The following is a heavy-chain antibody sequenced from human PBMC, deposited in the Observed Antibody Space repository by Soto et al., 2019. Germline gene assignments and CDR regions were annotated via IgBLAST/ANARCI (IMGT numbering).Heavy chain of an antibody. CDR1: GFTFSSFW. J-gene: IGHJ4*02. CDR3: AKRGVDTFGLSY. Sequence: EVQLVESGGGLVQPGGSPRLSCAVSGFTFSSFWMHWVRQAPGEGLVWVSRINTDGNSTSYADSVKGRFTISRDNAKNTLYLQMNSLRVEDTAMYYCAKRGVDTFGLSYWGQGTLVTVSS. V-gene: IGHV3-74*01. D-gene: IGHD3-10*01. CDR2: INTDGNST.